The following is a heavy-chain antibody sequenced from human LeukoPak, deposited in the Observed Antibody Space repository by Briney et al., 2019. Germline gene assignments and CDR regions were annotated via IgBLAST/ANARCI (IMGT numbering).Heavy chain of an antibody. V-gene: IGHV3-74*01. D-gene: IGHD3-22*01. J-gene: IGHJ4*02. CDR2: INSDGSST. Sequence: PGGSLRLSCAASGFTFSSYWMHWVRQAPGKGLVWVSRINSDGSSTSYADSVKGRFTISRDNAKNTLYLQMNSLRAEDPAVYYCASRYYDSSGYLLGFDYWGQGTLVTVSS. CDR1: GFTFSSYW. CDR3: ASRYYDSSGYLLGFDY.